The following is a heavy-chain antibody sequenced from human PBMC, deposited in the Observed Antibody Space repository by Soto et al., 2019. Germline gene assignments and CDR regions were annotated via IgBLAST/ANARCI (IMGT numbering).Heavy chain of an antibody. Sequence: QVQLVQSGAEVKKPGSSVKVSCKASGGTFSSYAISWVRQAPGQGLEWMGGIIPIFGTANYAQKFQGRVTITADESTSTAYMELISLRSEDAAVYYWGRDEQGLDPMWGQGTLVTVSS. CDR2: IIPIFGTA. CDR1: GGTFSSYA. D-gene: IGHD6-19*01. J-gene: IGHJ4*02. CDR3: GRDEQGLDPM. V-gene: IGHV1-69*12.